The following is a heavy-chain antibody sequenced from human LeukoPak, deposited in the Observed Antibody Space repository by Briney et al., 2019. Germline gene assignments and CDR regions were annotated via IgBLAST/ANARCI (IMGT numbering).Heavy chain of an antibody. D-gene: IGHD3-10*01. CDR3: AKGMAPYGSGSLFDY. V-gene: IGHV3-30*18. J-gene: IGHJ4*02. CDR1: GFTFSSYG. Sequence: GGSLRLSCAASGFTFSSYGMHWVRQAPGKGLEWVAVRSYDGSNKYYADSVKGRFTISRDNSKNKLYLQMNSLRAEDTAVYYCAKGMAPYGSGSLFDYWGQGTLVTVSS. CDR2: RSYDGSNK.